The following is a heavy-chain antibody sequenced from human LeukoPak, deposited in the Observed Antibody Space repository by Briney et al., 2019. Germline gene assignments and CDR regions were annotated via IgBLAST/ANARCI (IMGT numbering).Heavy chain of an antibody. Sequence: KPSETLSLTCAVYGGSFSGYYWSWIRQPPGKGLEWIGEINHSGSTNYNPSLKSRVTISVDTSKNQFSLKLSSVTAADTAVYYCASQWPYCSGGSCYAPTSDYWGQGTLVTVSS. D-gene: IGHD2-15*01. CDR3: ASQWPYCSGGSCYAPTSDY. V-gene: IGHV4-34*01. CDR1: GGSFSGYY. CDR2: INHSGST. J-gene: IGHJ4*02.